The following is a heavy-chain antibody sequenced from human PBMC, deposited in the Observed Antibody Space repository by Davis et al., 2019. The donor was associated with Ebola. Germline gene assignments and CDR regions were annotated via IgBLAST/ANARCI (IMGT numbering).Heavy chain of an antibody. V-gene: IGHV3-21*01. CDR3: ARDQGYYYDSSGYCCFDY. CDR1: GFTFSSYS. Sequence: PGGSLRLSCAASGFTFSSYSMNWVRQAPGKGLEWVSSISSSSSYIYYADSVKGRFTISRDNAKNSLYLQMNSLRAEDTAVYYCARDQGYYYDSSGYCCFDYWGQGTLVTVSS. J-gene: IGHJ4*02. D-gene: IGHD3-22*01. CDR2: ISSSSSYI.